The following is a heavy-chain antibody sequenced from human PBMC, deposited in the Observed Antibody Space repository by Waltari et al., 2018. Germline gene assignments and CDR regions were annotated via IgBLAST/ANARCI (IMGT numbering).Heavy chain of an antibody. V-gene: IGHV3-15*01. D-gene: IGHD7-27*01. CDR1: GFTFTPAW. Sequence: EVQMVESGGGSMKPGDSLRLSCLASGFTFTPAWLTWVRQAPGKGLEWVGRIKSKSDGATTDFAAPVKGRFSISREDSQNMVFLQMNSLRTEDTAVYYCTTLDAPWGGWGHGTLVTVS. CDR3: TTLDAPWGG. J-gene: IGHJ4*01. CDR2: IKSKSDGATT.